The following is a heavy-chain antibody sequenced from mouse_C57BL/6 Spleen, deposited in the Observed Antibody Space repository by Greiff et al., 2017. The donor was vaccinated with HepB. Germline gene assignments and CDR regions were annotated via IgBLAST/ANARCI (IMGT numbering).Heavy chain of an antibody. Sequence: QVQLQQSGAELVKPGASVKISCKASGYAFSSYWMNWVKQRPGKGLEWIGQIYPGDGDTNYNGKFKGKATLTADNSSSTAYMQLSSLTSEDSAVYFCARGGGFITTVVRYFDVWGTGTTVTVSS. CDR3: ARGGGFITTVVRYFDV. J-gene: IGHJ1*03. CDR2: IYPGDGDT. CDR1: GYAFSSYW. V-gene: IGHV1-80*01. D-gene: IGHD1-1*01.